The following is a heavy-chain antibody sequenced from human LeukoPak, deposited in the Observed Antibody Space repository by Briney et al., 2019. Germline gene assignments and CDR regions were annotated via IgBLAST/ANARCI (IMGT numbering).Heavy chain of an antibody. Sequence: PSETLSLTCTVSGYSISSGYYWGWIRQPLGKGLEWIGSIYHSGSTYYNPSLKSRVTISVDTSKNQFSLKLSSVTAADTAVYYCARDTVRGGYYYYYMDVWGKGTTVTVSS. CDR3: ARDTVRGGYYYYYMDV. CDR2: IYHSGST. CDR1: GYSISSGYY. J-gene: IGHJ6*03. D-gene: IGHD3-10*01. V-gene: IGHV4-38-2*02.